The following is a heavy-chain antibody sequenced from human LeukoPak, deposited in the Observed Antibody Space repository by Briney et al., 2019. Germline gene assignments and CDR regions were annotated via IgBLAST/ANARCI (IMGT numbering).Heavy chain of an antibody. V-gene: IGHV4-38-2*01. Sequence: KPSETLSLTCAVSGYSISSGYYWGWIRQPPGKGLEWIGSIYHSGSTYYNPSLKSRVTISVDTSKNQFSLKLSSVTAADTAVYYCARLYCSSTSCYSGWWGQGTLVTVSS. CDR2: IYHSGST. CDR1: GYSISSGYY. D-gene: IGHD2-2*02. CDR3: ARLYCSSTSCYSGW. J-gene: IGHJ4*02.